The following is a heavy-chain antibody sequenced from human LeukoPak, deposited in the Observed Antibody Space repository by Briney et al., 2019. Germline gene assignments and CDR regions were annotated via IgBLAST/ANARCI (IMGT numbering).Heavy chain of an antibody. V-gene: IGHV1-2*02. CDR1: GYTFTGYY. CDR3: ARVPYSSSWPNWFDP. Sequence: ASVKVSCKASGYTFTGYYMHWVRQAPGQGLEWMGWINPNSGGTNYAQKFQGRVTMIGDTSISTAYMELSRLRSDDTAVYYCARVPYSSSWPNWFDPWGQGTLVTVSS. D-gene: IGHD6-13*01. J-gene: IGHJ5*02. CDR2: INPNSGGT.